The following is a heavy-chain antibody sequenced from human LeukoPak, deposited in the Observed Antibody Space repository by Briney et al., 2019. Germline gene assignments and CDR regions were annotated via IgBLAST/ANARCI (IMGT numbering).Heavy chain of an antibody. J-gene: IGHJ6*02. CDR3: ARVISEDYYGMDV. CDR1: GFTFSVYW. Sequence: GGSLRLSCAASGFTFSVYWMHWVRQAPGRGLVWVSLINSDGSSTRYADSVKGRFTISRDNAKNSLYLQMNSLRAEDTAVYYCARVISEDYYGMDVWGQGTTVTVSS. CDR2: INSDGSST. D-gene: IGHD2/OR15-2a*01. V-gene: IGHV3-74*01.